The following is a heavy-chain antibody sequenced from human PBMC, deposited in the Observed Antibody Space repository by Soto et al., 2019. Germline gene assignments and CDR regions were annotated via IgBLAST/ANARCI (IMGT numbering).Heavy chain of an antibody. D-gene: IGHD1-7*01. CDR2: VIPIFDTA. CDR1: GGTFSSYA. V-gene: IGHV1-69*06. CDR3: ASSPLELRSRYYCYYGMDV. Sequence: ASLKVSCKASGGTFSSYAISWVRQAPGQGIEWMGGVIPIFDTANYAQKGLGIVTITAEKSRSTADRERSSLNSEDTLVNYCASSPLELRSRYYCYYGMDVWGRGTTVTVSS. J-gene: IGHJ6*02.